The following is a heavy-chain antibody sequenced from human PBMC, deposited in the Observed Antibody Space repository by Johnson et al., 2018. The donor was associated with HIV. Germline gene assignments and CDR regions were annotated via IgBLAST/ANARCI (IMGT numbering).Heavy chain of an antibody. D-gene: IGHD3-10*01. CDR3: ARGTIIMFRGVIGFDI. J-gene: IGHJ3*02. Sequence: VESGGGLVQPGGSLRLSCAASGFTVSTYHMSWVRQAPGKGLEWVSVIYDGGRTYYGDSVKGRFTISGDTSKNTLHLEMNSLRAEDTAMYYCARGTIIMFRGVIGFDIWGQGTMVTVSS. CDR1: GFTVSTYH. V-gene: IGHV3-53*01. CDR2: IYDGGRT.